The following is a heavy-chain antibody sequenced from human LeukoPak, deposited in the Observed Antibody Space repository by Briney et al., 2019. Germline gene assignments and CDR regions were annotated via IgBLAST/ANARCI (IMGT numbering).Heavy chain of an antibody. V-gene: IGHV5-51*01. CDR1: GYSFTSNW. CDR2: IYPGDSDT. J-gene: IGHJ4*02. CDR3: AREGTTGGYYDY. Sequence: GESLKISCKGSGYSFTSNWIAWVRQMPGKGLEWMGIIYPGDSDTRYGPSFQGQVTISVDKSISTAYLQWSSLKASDSAMYYCAREGTTGGYYDYWGQGTQVTVSS. D-gene: IGHD1-7*01.